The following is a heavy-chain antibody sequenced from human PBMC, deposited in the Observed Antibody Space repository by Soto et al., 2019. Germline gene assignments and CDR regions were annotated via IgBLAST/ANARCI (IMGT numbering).Heavy chain of an antibody. D-gene: IGHD2-21*02. CDR3: AHRHLVGTVTAGFYF. J-gene: IGHJ4*02. CDR1: GFSFSPRGVG. Sequence: QITLKESGPTLVKPTQTLTLTCSFSGFSFSPRGVGVGWIRQPPGKAPECLAVIYSNDHKRYNPSLQTRVSITKDTSKCQVVVTMTNMDSADTATYFCAHRHLVGTVTAGFYFWGQGILVTVTS. V-gene: IGHV2-5*01. CDR2: IYSNDHK.